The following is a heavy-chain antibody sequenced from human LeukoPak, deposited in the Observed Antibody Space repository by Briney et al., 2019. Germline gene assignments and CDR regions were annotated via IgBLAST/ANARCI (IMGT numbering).Heavy chain of an antibody. CDR3: ARLGGCSSTSCQANYYYYYMDV. CDR1: GFTFSSYS. Sequence: PGGSLRLSCAASGFTFSSYSMNWVRQPPGKGLEWVSSISSRSSYIYYADSVKGRFTISRDNAKNSLYLQMNIMRDEDTAVYYCARLGGCSSTSCQANYYYYYMDVWGKGTTVTVSS. J-gene: IGHJ6*03. V-gene: IGHV3-21*01. D-gene: IGHD2-2*01. CDR2: ISSRSSYI.